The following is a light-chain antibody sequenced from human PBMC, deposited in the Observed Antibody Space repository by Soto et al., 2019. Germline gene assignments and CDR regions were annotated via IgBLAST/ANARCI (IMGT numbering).Light chain of an antibody. J-gene: IGKJ1*01. V-gene: IGKV1-5*01. CDR2: DAS. Sequence: DIQMTQSPSTLSASVGDRVTITCRAGQSIGSRLAWYQQKPGKAPKLLIYDASSLENGVPSRFSGSGSGTEFTLTISSLQPDDFATYGCQQYDSYKSFGQGTKVEVE. CDR3: QQYDSYKS. CDR1: QSIGSR.